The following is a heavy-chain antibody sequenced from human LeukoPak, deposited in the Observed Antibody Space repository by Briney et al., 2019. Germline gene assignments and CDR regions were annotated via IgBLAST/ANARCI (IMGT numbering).Heavy chain of an antibody. Sequence: GGSLRLSCAASGFTFDDYGMSWVRQAPGKGLEWVSGINWNGGSTGYADSVKGRFTISRDNTKNSLYLQMNSLRAEDTALYYCARDMRYYGSGAFDYWGQGTLVTVSS. J-gene: IGHJ4*02. D-gene: IGHD3-10*01. CDR2: INWNGGST. CDR1: GFTFDDYG. CDR3: ARDMRYYGSGAFDY. V-gene: IGHV3-20*04.